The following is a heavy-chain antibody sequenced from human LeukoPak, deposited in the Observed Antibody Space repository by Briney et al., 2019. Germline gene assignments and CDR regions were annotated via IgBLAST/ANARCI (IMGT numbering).Heavy chain of an antibody. D-gene: IGHD6-19*01. CDR2: ISYDGNNK. CDR3: ARDRGMAVAGTFDY. V-gene: IGHV3-30*03. J-gene: IGHJ4*02. CDR1: GFTFSTYG. Sequence: GSLRLSCAASGFTFSTYGMHWVRQAPGKGLEWVAVISYDGNNKYYADSVKGRFTISRDNAKNSLYLQMNSLRAEDTAVYYCARDRGMAVAGTFDYWGQGTLVTVSS.